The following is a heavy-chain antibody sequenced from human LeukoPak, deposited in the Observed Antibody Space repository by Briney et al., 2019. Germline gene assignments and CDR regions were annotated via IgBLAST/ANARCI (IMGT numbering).Heavy chain of an antibody. D-gene: IGHD2-15*01. CDR1: GGSISSYY. J-gene: IGHJ4*02. V-gene: IGHV4-34*01. CDR2: INHSGST. CDR3: ARVGYCSGGSCYVD. Sequence: SSETLSLTCTVSGGSISSYYWSWIRQPPGKGLEWIGEINHSGSTNYNPSLKSRVTISVDTSKNQFSLKLSSVTAADTAVYYCARVGYCSGGSCYVDWGQGTLVTVSS.